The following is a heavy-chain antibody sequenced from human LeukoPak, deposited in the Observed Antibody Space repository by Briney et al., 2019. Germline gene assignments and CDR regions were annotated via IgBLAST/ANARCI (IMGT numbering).Heavy chain of an antibody. CDR3: ARYYDYVWGSYRYHYFDY. CDR2: INLNSGGT. D-gene: IGHD3-16*02. CDR1: GYTFTGYY. Sequence: ASVKVSCKASGYTFTGYYMHWVRQAPGQGLEWMGWINLNSGGTNYAQKFQGRVTMTRDTSISTAYMELSRLRSDDTAVYYCARYYDYVWGSYRYHYFDYWGQGPLVTVSS. V-gene: IGHV1-2*02. J-gene: IGHJ4*02.